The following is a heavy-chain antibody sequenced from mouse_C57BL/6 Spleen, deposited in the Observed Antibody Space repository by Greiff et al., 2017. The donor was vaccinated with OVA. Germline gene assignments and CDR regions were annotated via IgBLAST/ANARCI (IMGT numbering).Heavy chain of an antibody. V-gene: IGHV1-42*01. CDR1: GYSFTGYY. CDR3: ASGYYSYYASGY. CDR2: INPSTGVT. Sequence: EVQLQQSGPELVKPGASVKISCKASGYSFTGYYMNWVKQSPEKSLEWIGEINPSTGVTTYNQKFKAKATLTVDKSSSTAYMQLNSLTSEDSAVYYCASGYYSYYASGYWGQGTPVTVSA. J-gene: IGHJ3*02. D-gene: IGHD2-12*01.